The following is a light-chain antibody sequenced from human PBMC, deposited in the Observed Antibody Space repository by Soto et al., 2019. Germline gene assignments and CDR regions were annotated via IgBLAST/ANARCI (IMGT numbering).Light chain of an antibody. CDR1: SSDVGGYNS. J-gene: IGLJ1*01. CDR2: EVS. Sequence: QSVLTQPASVSGSPGQSITISCTGTSSDVGGYNSVSWYQHHPGKAPKLMIYEVSNRPSGVFNRFSGSKSGNTASLTISGLQAEDEADYYCSSYTSSNTYVFGTGTKVTVL. CDR3: SSYTSSNTYV. V-gene: IGLV2-14*01.